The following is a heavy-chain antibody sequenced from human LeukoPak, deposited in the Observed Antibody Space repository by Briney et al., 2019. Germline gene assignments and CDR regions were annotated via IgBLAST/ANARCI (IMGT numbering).Heavy chain of an antibody. J-gene: IGHJ4*02. CDR2: ISYDGSNK. Sequence: PGGSLRLSCAASGFTFSSYGMHWVRQAPGKGLEWVAVISYDGSNKYYADSVKGRFTISRDNSKNTLYLQMNSLRAEDTAVYYCAKGVGVWDTMVRGVIDCWGQGTLVTVSS. D-gene: IGHD3-10*01. CDR3: AKGVGVWDTMVRGVIDC. V-gene: IGHV3-30*18. CDR1: GFTFSSYG.